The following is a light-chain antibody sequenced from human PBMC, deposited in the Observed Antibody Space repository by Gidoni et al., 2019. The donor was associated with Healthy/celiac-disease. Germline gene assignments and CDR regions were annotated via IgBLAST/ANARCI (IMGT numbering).Light chain of an antibody. CDR3: QQYDNLPIYT. V-gene: IGKV1-33*01. J-gene: IGKJ2*01. CDR1: QDISNY. Sequence: EIQMTHSPSSLSASVGDRVTITCQASQDISNYLNWYQQKPGKAPKLLIYDASNLETGIPSRFSGSGSGTDFTFTISSLQPEDIATYYCQQYDNLPIYTFGQGTKLEIK. CDR2: DAS.